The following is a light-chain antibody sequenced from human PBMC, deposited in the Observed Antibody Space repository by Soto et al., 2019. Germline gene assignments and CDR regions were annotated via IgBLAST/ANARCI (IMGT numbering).Light chain of an antibody. Sequence: EIVLTQSPTTLSLSPGERATLSCSASQSINSHLAWYQQKPGQAPRLLMYDASNSATDSPARFSGSGSGTDFTLTISSLDPEDFAVYYCQQRSNWPLTFGVGTKVEIK. V-gene: IGKV3-11*01. CDR1: QSINSH. CDR2: DAS. J-gene: IGKJ4*01. CDR3: QQRSNWPLT.